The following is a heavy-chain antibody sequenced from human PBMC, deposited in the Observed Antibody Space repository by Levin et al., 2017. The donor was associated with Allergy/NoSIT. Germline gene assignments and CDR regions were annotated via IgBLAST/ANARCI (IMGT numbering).Heavy chain of an antibody. Sequence: GGSLRLSCAASGFTFIRYWMHWVRQAPGKGLMWVSHINSDGSDTTYADSVKGRFTISRDNAKNPLYLQMSILRVEDTAVYYCASGYDEDYFYYGMDVWGQGTTVTVSS. CDR3: ASGYDEDYFYYGMDV. CDR1: GFTFIRYW. J-gene: IGHJ6*02. D-gene: IGHD5-12*01. CDR2: INSDGSDT. V-gene: IGHV3-74*01.